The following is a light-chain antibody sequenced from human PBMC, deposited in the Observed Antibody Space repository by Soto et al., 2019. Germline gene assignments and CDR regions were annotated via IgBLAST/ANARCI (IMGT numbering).Light chain of an antibody. CDR3: QQYGSLSWT. CDR2: GAS. V-gene: IGKV3-20*01. Sequence: EVVLTQSPGTRAFSPGESATLSCRASQSIPNNNLAWYQHKPGQAPRLLIYGASTRATGVPDRFSGSGSGTDFTLTISRLEPEDFAVYHCQQYGSLSWTFGQRTKAAIK. J-gene: IGKJ1*01. CDR1: QSIPNNN.